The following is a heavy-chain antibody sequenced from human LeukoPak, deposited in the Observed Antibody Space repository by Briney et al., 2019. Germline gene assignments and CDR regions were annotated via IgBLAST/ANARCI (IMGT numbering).Heavy chain of an antibody. J-gene: IGHJ3*02. D-gene: IGHD6-25*01. CDR2: IYYSGST. CDR3: ARVAGAFDI. Sequence: SETLSLTCTVSGGSLRNYYWSWIRQPPGKGMEWIGYIYYSGSTNYNPSLKSRVTISLDTSKNHFSLKLSSVTAADTAIYYCARVAGAFDIWGQGTMVTVSS. V-gene: IGHV4-59*01. CDR1: GGSLRNYY.